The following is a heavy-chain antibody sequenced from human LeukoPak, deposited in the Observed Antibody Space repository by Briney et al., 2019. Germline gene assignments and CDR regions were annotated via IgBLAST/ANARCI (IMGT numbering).Heavy chain of an antibody. CDR2: IIPIVGTT. D-gene: IGHD3-22*01. V-gene: IGHV1-69*13. J-gene: IGHJ4*02. CDR3: ARGGYYYDSSGYSHLPDY. CDR1: GGTFSSYA. Sequence: PRASVKVSCKASGGTFSSYAFSWVRQAPGQGLEWMGGIIPIVGTTNYAQMFQGRVTITADESTSTAYMELSSLRSEDTAVYYCARGGYYYDSSGYSHLPDYWGQGTLVTVSS.